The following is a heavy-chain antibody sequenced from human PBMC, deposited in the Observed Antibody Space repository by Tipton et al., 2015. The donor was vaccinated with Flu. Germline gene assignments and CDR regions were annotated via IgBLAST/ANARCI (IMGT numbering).Heavy chain of an antibody. CDR1: SGSIRSTNYF. CDR3: ARLSYYDVDLKNFYFDY. V-gene: IGHV4-39*01. D-gene: IGHD3-10*02. Sequence: TLSLTCTVSSGSIRSTNYFCAWIRQPPGKGLEWIGGIHYSGTTYYNPSLKSRVTISVDTSKNQFSLKVTSVTAADTAVYYCARLSYYDVDLKNFYFDYWGQGALVTVSS. CDR2: IHYSGTT. J-gene: IGHJ4*02.